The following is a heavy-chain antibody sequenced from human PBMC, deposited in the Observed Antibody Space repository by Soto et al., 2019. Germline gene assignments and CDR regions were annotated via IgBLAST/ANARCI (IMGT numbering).Heavy chain of an antibody. CDR1: GGSFSGYY. CDR2: INHSVST. V-gene: IGHV4-34*01. CDR3: ARNVLLWFGELLPRGMDV. J-gene: IGHJ6*02. Sequence: SETLSLTCAVYGGSFSGYYWSWIRQPPGKGLEWIGEINHSVSTNYNPSLKSRVTISVDTSKNQFSLKLSSVTAADTAVYYCARNVLLWFGELLPRGMDVWGQGTRVTVSS. D-gene: IGHD3-10*01.